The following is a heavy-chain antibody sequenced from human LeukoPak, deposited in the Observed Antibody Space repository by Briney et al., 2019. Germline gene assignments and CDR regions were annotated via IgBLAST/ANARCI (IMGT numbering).Heavy chain of an antibody. J-gene: IGHJ3*02. CDR2: IYYSGST. CDR1: GGSIGSYY. V-gene: IGHV4-59*01. CDR3: ARGIVATANDAFDI. D-gene: IGHD5-12*01. Sequence: SETLSLTCTVSGGSIGSYYWSWIRQPTGKGLEWIGYIYYSGSTNYNPSLKSRVTISVDTSKNQFSLKLSSVTAADTAVYYCARGIVATANDAFDIWGQGTMVTVSS.